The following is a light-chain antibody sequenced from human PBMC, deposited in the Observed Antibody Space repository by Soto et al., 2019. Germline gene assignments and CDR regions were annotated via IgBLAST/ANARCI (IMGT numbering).Light chain of an antibody. V-gene: IGLV1-44*01. CDR1: NSNIGRYS. CDR3: AAWDDNLNGPL. CDR2: SDD. Sequence: QSALTQPPSLSGTPGQRVTISCSGSNSNIGRYSVNWYQHFPGTAPKILIYSDDERPSGVPDRFSGSKSGTSASLAISGLQSEDEGEYYCAAWDDNLNGPLFGGGTKLTV. J-gene: IGLJ3*02.